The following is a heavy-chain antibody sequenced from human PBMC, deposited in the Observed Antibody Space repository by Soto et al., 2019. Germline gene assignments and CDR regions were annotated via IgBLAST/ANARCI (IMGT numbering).Heavy chain of an antibody. D-gene: IGHD3-10*01. V-gene: IGHV3-15*07. Sequence: EVQLVESGGGLVKPGGSLRLSCAASDFTISNAWMNWVRQAPGKGLEWVGRIKTKTEGGATDYAAPLKGRFTISRDNAKNSLYLQMNSLRAEDTAVYYCASSMGRGGNDYWGQGTLVTVSS. CDR3: ASSMGRGGNDY. J-gene: IGHJ4*02. CDR1: DFTISNAW. CDR2: IKTKTEGGAT.